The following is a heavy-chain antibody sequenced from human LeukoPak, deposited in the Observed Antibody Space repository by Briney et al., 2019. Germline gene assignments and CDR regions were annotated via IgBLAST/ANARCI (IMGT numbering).Heavy chain of an antibody. CDR1: GFSFSTYW. CDR3: ARDVGGSLDY. V-gene: IGHV3-7*01. D-gene: IGHD1-26*01. Sequence: GGSLRLSCAASGFSFSTYWMAWVRQAPGKGLEWVANIKEDESAKHQANSVKGRFTIFRDNARNSVYLQMSSLRGEDTAVYYCARDVGGSLDYWGQGTLVTVSS. J-gene: IGHJ4*02. CDR2: IKEDESAK.